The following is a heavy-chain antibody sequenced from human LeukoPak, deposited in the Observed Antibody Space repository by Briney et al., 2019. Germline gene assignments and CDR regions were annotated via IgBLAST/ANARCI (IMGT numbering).Heavy chain of an antibody. Sequence: ASVKVSCKASGYTFTGYYMHWVRQAPGQGLEWMGWISAYNGNTNYAQKLQGRVTMTTDTSTSTAYMELRSLRSDDTAVYYCARLSSGWFDYWGQGTLVTVSS. CDR1: GYTFTGYY. V-gene: IGHV1-18*04. D-gene: IGHD6-19*01. J-gene: IGHJ4*02. CDR2: ISAYNGNT. CDR3: ARLSSGWFDY.